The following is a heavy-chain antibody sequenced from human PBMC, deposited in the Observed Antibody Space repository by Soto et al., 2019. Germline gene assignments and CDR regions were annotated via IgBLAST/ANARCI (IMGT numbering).Heavy chain of an antibody. Sequence: PGESLKISCLTSGYTFTKYWIGWVRQMPGRGLEWMGIIYPGDSDTRLSPSFQGQVTISADRSISTAYLQWSSLKASDTAMYYCARLLRRQLQSGDGRYFYYYSMDVWGQGTTVTVSS. J-gene: IGHJ6*02. V-gene: IGHV5-51*01. CDR3: ARLLRRQLQSGDGRYFYYYSMDV. CDR1: GYTFTKYW. D-gene: IGHD3-9*01. CDR2: IYPGDSDT.